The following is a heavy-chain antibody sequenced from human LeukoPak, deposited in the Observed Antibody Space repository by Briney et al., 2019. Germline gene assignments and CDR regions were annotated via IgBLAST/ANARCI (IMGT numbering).Heavy chain of an antibody. Sequence: PSETLSLTCTVSGGSISSYYWSWIRQPPGKGLEWIGYIYYSGSTNYNPSLKSRVTISVDTSKNQFSLKLSSVTAADTAVYYCARVVKGYSNYSYYYYYMDVWGKGTTVTVSS. CDR1: GGSISSYY. V-gene: IGHV4-59*01. CDR2: IYYSGST. J-gene: IGHJ6*03. CDR3: ARVVKGYSNYSYYYYYMDV. D-gene: IGHD4-11*01.